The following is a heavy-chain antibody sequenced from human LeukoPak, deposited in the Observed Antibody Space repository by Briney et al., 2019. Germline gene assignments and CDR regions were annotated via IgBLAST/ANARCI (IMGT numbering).Heavy chain of an antibody. CDR3: ARAREYSSPFDY. Sequence: ASVKVSCKASVYTFTGYYMHWVRQAPGQGLEWMGWINPNSGGTNYAQKFQGWVTMTRDTSISTAYMELSRLRSDDTAVYYCARAREYSSPFDYWGQGTLVTVSS. CDR2: INPNSGGT. CDR1: VYTFTGYY. J-gene: IGHJ4*02. D-gene: IGHD6-6*01. V-gene: IGHV1-2*04.